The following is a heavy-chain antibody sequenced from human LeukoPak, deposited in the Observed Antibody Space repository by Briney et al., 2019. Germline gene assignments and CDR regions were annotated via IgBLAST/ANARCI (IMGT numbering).Heavy chain of an antibody. J-gene: IGHJ3*02. CDR3: AKKGDGFDAFDI. D-gene: IGHD5-24*01. CDR2: ISGSGGSA. V-gene: IGHV3-23*01. CDR1: GFTFSSYA. Sequence: GGSLRLSCAASGFTFSSYAMSWVRQAPGKGLEWVSAISGSGGSAYYADSVKGRFTISRDNSKNTLYLQMNSLRAEDTAVYYCAKKGDGFDAFDIWGQGTMVTVSS.